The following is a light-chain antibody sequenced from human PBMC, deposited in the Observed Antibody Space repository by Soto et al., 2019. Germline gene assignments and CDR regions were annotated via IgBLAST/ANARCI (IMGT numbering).Light chain of an antibody. CDR3: QVWDSISDHVV. V-gene: IGLV3-21*04. CDR1: NIGSKY. Sequence: SYELTQPPSVSVAPGKTARITCGGNNIGSKYVHWYQQKAGQAPVMVIYYESDRPSGIPERFSGSNSGNTATLTISRVEAGDEADYYCQVWDSISDHVVCGGGTKLTVL. CDR2: YES. J-gene: IGLJ2*01.